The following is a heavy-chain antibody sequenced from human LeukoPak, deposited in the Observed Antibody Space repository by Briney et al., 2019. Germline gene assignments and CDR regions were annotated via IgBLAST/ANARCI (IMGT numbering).Heavy chain of an antibody. CDR3: ARVAREITRIHYFDY. CDR1: GGSISNYY. D-gene: IGHD3-16*01. Sequence: SETLSLTCTVSGGSISNYYWSWIRQTPGKGLEWIGYIYYRGNTNYNPSLKSRVTISADTSENQFSLKLSSVTAADTAVYYCARVAREITRIHYFDYWGQGTLVTVSS. J-gene: IGHJ4*02. V-gene: IGHV4-59*01. CDR2: IYYRGNT.